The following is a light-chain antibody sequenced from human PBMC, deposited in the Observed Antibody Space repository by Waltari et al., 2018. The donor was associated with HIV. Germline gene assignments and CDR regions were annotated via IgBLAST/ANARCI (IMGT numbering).Light chain of an antibody. Sequence: QSVLTQPPSVSGAPGQRVPISCPGPSSNLGAGYAVEWYQQVPGTAPKLLIYGNTNRPSGVSDRFSASKSGTSASLAITGLQAEDEADYYCQSYDRRLSASLFGGGTTLTVL. CDR3: QSYDRRLSASL. V-gene: IGLV1-40*01. J-gene: IGLJ2*01. CDR1: SSNLGAGYA. CDR2: GNT.